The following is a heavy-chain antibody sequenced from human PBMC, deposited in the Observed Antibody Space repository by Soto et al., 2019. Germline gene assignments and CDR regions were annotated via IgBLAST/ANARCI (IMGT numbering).Heavy chain of an antibody. D-gene: IGHD1-1*01. CDR2: ISGSGGSI. J-gene: IGHJ6*02. V-gene: IGHV3-23*01. CDR1: GFTFSTYA. CDR3: VRGYWKGDV. Sequence: EVQLLESGGGLVQPGGSLRLSCAASGFTFSTYAMNWVRQAPGNGLEWVSAISGSGGSIHYADSVKGRFTISRDNSKNTLYLQLNSLRHEATAVFHCVRGYWKGDVWGQWTTVTVSS.